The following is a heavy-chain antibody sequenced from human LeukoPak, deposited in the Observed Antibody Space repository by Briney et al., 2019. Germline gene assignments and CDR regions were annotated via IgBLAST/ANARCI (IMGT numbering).Heavy chain of an antibody. CDR2: LYHSGNS. CDR3: TRHQTNFYGSGAPFDP. Sequence: SETLSLTCSVSGGSITTTYYWSWIRQRPGGGLEWIASLYHSGNSNYNPSLKSRVTMSVDTSKNQFSLQLTSMTAADTAIYYCTRHQTNFYGSGAPFDPWGQGTLVTVSS. J-gene: IGHJ5*02. D-gene: IGHD3-10*01. V-gene: IGHV4-39*01. CDR1: GGSITTTYY.